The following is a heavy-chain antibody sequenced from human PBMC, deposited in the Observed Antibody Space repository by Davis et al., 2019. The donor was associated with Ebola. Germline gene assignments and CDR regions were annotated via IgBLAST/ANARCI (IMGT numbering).Heavy chain of an antibody. CDR3: AKGGYFDSLEIES. Sequence: GESLKISCAASGFTFSNYWMHWVRQAPGKGLVWLSRINSDGSTTGYADSVKGRFTISRDTSKSTLYLQMHSLRVEDTAVYYCAKGGYFDSLEIESWGQGTLVTVSS. J-gene: IGHJ4*02. CDR2: INSDGSTT. V-gene: IGHV3-74*01. CDR1: GFTFSNYW. D-gene: IGHD3-9*01.